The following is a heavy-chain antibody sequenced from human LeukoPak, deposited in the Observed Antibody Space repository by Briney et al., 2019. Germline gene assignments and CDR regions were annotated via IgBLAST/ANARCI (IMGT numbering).Heavy chain of an antibody. J-gene: IGHJ5*02. CDR1: GYTFTSYG. Sequence: GASVKVSCKASGYTFTSYGISWVRQVPGQGLEWMGWISAYNGNTNYAQKLQGRVTMTTDTSTSTAYMELSSLRSEDTAVYYCARKQWLAYNWFDPWGQGTLVTVSS. CDR3: ARKQWLAYNWFDP. D-gene: IGHD6-19*01. V-gene: IGHV1-18*01. CDR2: ISAYNGNT.